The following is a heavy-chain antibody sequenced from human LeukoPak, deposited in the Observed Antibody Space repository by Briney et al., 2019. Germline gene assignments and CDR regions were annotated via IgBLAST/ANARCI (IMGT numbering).Heavy chain of an antibody. V-gene: IGHV1-24*01. D-gene: IGHD6-19*01. CDR3: ATDYPPAPGYSGGWPYY. CDR2: FDPEDGET. J-gene: IGHJ4*02. CDR1: RYTLTELS. Sequence: ASVKVSCKVSRYTLTELSMHWVRQAPGKGLEWMGGFDPEDGETIYAQNFQGRVTMTEDTSTDTAYMELSSLRSEDTAVYYCATDYPPAPGYSGGWPYYWGQGTLVTVSS.